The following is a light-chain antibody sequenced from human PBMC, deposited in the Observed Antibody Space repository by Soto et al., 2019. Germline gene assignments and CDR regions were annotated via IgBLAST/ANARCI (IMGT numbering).Light chain of an antibody. V-gene: IGKV3-11*01. J-gene: IGKJ1*01. CDR1: RSISTY. CDR2: EAL. CDR3: QQYGSSGT. Sequence: ETVLTPSPATLSLSPGERANLSCRASRSISTYLAWYQQKPGQAPRLLIYEALNRATGIPARFSGSGSGTDFTLTISSLEPEDFAVYYCQQYGSSGTFGQGTKVDIK.